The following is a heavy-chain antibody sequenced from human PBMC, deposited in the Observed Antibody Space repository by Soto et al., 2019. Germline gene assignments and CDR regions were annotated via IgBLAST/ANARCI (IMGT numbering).Heavy chain of an antibody. CDR2: IYYSGST. V-gene: IGHV4-31*03. Sequence: LTCTVSGGSISSGGYYWSWIRQHPGKGLEWIGYIYYSGSTYYNPSLKSRVTISVDTSKNQFSLKLCSVTAADTAVYYCSIGGTYYDILSGFTLGPYNWFDPWGQENLVTVSS. D-gene: IGHD3-9*01. CDR1: GGSISSGGYY. J-gene: IGHJ5*02. CDR3: SIGGTYYDILSGFTLGPYNWFDP.